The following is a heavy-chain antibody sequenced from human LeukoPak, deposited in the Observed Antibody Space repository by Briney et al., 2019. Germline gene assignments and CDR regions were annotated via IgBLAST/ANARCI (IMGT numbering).Heavy chain of an antibody. CDR1: GGSISSYY. D-gene: IGHD3-9*01. J-gene: IGHJ4*02. V-gene: IGHV4-59*01. Sequence: PSETLSLTCTVSGGSISSYYWSWIRQPPGKGLEWIGYIYYSGSTNYNPSLKSRVTISVDTSKNQFSLKLSSVTAADTAVYYCARGNSDYDILTGYYDYWDQGTLVTVSS. CDR3: ARGNSDYDILTGYYDY. CDR2: IYYSGST.